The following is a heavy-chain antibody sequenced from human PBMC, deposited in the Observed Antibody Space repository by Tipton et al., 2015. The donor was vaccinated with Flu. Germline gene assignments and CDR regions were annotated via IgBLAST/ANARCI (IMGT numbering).Heavy chain of an antibody. CDR3: AKDEGPQMGYGLDV. CDR1: GFTFGDYA. V-gene: IGHV3-9*03. D-gene: IGHD2-8*01. CDR2: VSWDSGNM. Sequence: SLRLSCAASGFTFGDYAMHWVRQPPGKGLEWVAGVSWDSGNMGYANSVKGRFTISRDNAKNSLYLEMNSLRGEDLALYYCAKDEGPQMGYGLDVWGHGTTVIVPS. J-gene: IGHJ6*02.